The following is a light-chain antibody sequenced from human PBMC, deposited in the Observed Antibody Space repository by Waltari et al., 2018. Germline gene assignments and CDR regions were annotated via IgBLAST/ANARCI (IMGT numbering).Light chain of an antibody. CDR1: QSVSIN. CDR2: DTS. CDR3: QQTSSWPLT. J-gene: IGKJ4*01. V-gene: IGKV3-11*01. Sequence: EIVLTQSPATLSLSPGQRATLSCRASQSVSINLGWYQQKLGQPPRLLIYDTSNRANGIPDRFSASGFGTDFTLTISSLEPEDFAVYFCQQTSSWPLTFGGGTKVEIK.